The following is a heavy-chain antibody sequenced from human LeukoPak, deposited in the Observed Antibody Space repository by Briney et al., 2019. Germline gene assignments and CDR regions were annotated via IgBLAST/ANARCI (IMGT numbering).Heavy chain of an antibody. J-gene: IGHJ6*02. V-gene: IGHV3-21*01. Sequence: GGSLRLSCAASGFTFSSYSMTWVRQAPGKGLEWVSSISSSSSYIYYADSVKGRFTISRDNAKNSLYLQMNSLRAEDTAVYYCARDWGYYYYYGMDVWGQGTTVTVSS. CDR3: ARDWGYYYYYGMDV. D-gene: IGHD3-16*01. CDR2: ISSSSSYI. CDR1: GFTFSSYS.